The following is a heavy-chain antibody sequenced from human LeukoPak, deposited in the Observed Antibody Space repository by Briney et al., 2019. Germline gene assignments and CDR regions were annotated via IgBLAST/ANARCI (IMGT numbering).Heavy chain of an antibody. CDR3: ARGPITTRSHFDY. Sequence: SVKVSFKASGGTFSSYAISWVRQAPGQGLEWMGGIIPIFATANYAQKFQGRVTITADESTSTAYMELSSLRSEDTAVYYCARGPITTRSHFDYWGQGTLVTVSS. CDR1: GGTFSSYA. J-gene: IGHJ4*02. D-gene: IGHD3-22*01. V-gene: IGHV1-69*13. CDR2: IIPIFATA.